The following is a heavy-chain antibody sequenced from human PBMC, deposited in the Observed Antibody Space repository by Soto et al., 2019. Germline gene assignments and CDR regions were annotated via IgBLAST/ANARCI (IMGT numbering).Heavy chain of an antibody. J-gene: IGHJ6*02. CDR3: ARLAVSGRYGMDV. V-gene: IGHV1-18*01. CDR1: GYTFTRYG. D-gene: IGHD1-20*01. Sequence: APVKVSCKACGYTFTRYGISWVRQAPGQGLEWMGWISAYNGNTNYAQKLQGRVTMTTDTSTSTAYMELRSLGSDDTAVYYCARLAVSGRYGMDVWGQGTTVTVSS. CDR2: ISAYNGNT.